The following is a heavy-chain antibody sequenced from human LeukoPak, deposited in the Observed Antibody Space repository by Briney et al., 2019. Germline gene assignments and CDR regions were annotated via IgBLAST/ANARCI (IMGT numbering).Heavy chain of an antibody. V-gene: IGHV4-31*03. J-gene: IGHJ4*02. CDR3: ARGDPLRY. CDR2: MFYSGGA. Sequence: SETLSLTCTVSGGAISSGGYYWSWIRQHPEKGPEWIGYMFYSGGAYYNPSLKSRVSMSVDTSQNHFSLKLTSVTAADTAVYYCARGDPLRYWGQGIRVTVSS. D-gene: IGHD3-16*02. CDR1: GGAISSGGYY.